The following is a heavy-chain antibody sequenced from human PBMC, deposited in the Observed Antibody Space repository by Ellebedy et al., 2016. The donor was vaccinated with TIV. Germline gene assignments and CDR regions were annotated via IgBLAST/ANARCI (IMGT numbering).Heavy chain of an antibody. CDR2: FDPEDGET. Sequence: ASVKVSCXVSGYTLTELSMHWVRQAPGKGLEWMGGFDPEDGETIYAQKFQGRVTMTEDTSTDTAYMELSSLRSEDTAVYYCATGGRYNWNPKMWFDPWGQGTLVTVSS. V-gene: IGHV1-24*01. CDR3: ATGGRYNWNPKMWFDP. D-gene: IGHD1-20*01. CDR1: GYTLTELS. J-gene: IGHJ5*02.